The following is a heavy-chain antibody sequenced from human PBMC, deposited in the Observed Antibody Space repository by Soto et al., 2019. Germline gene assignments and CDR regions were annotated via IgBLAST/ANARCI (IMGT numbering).Heavy chain of an antibody. J-gene: IGHJ4*02. CDR1: GGSISSGSSY. V-gene: IGHV4-39*02. D-gene: IGHD6-19*01. CDR2: IYYLGNT. CDR3: AREGGGCSSGWAVEYYFDY. Sequence: SETLSLTCTVSGGSISSGSSYWGWIRQPPGKGLEWIGSIYYLGNTYYNPSLGGRVSISVDTSKNQFSLKLKSVTAADTAVYYCAREGGGCSSGWAVEYYFDYWGQGP.